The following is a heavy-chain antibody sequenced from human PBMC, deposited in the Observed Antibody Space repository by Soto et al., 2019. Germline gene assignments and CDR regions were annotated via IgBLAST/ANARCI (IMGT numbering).Heavy chain of an antibody. CDR3: ASQASGWYPDY. CDR2: IFDSGTS. CDR1: GGSISSGGYY. J-gene: IGHJ4*02. Sequence: QVQLQESGPGLVKPSQTLSLTCTVSGGSISSGGYYWIWLRQHQGKGREGIGYIFDSGTSYHTPSLTSRVTISVDTSESTFSLTLTSVTATDPAVDYCASQASGWYPDYWGQGTLVTVPS. V-gene: IGHV4-31*03. D-gene: IGHD6-19*01.